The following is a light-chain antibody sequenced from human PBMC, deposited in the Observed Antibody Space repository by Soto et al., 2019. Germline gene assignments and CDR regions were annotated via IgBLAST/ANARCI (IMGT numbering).Light chain of an antibody. CDR1: NSNIGRNY. CDR2: RDS. Sequence: SVLTQPPSASGTPGQRVTISCSGANSNIGRNYVYWYQQLPGTAPKLLIYRDSRRPSGVPDRFSGSKSGTSASLAISGLRSEDEADYYCAAWDDSLSGVVFGGGTKLTVL. J-gene: IGLJ2*01. V-gene: IGLV1-47*01. CDR3: AAWDDSLSGVV.